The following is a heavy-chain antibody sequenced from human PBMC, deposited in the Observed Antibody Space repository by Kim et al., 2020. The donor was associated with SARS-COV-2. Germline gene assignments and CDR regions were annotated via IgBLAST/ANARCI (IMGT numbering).Heavy chain of an antibody. V-gene: IGHV4-61*01. Sequence: SETLSLTCTVSGGSVSSGSYYWSWIRQPPGKGLEWIGYFYYSGSTNYNPSLKSQVTISVDTSKNQFSLKLSSVTAADTAVYYCAAGNSGYYWGQGTLVTVSS. CDR1: GGSVSSGSYY. D-gene: IGHD4-4*01. CDR2: FYYSGST. J-gene: IGHJ4*02. CDR3: AAGNSGYY.